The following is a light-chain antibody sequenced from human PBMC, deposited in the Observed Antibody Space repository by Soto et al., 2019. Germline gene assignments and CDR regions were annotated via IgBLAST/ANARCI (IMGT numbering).Light chain of an antibody. CDR3: QQYGSSPFT. J-gene: IGKJ3*01. CDR1: QSFSSSY. CDR2: GAS. V-gene: IGKV3-20*01. Sequence: EIVLTQSPGPLSLSPGERATLSCRASQSFSSSYLAWYQQKPGQAPRLLIYGASSRATGIPDRFSGSGSGTDFTLTISRLELEDFAVYYCQQYGSSPFTVGPGTKVDI.